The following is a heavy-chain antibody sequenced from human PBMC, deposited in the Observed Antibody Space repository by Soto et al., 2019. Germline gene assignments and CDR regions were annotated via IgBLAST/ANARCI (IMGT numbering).Heavy chain of an antibody. V-gene: IGHV3-9*01. CDR2: ISWNSGSI. J-gene: IGHJ3*02. Sequence: EVQLVESGGGLVQPGRSLRLSCAASGFTFDDYAMHWVRQAPGKGLEWVSGISWNSGSIGYADSVKGRFTISRDNAKNSLYLQMNSLRAEDTALYYCAKDTSYYRGPFDIWCQGTMVTVSS. CDR3: AKDTSYYRGPFDI. D-gene: IGHD4-17*01. CDR1: GFTFDDYA.